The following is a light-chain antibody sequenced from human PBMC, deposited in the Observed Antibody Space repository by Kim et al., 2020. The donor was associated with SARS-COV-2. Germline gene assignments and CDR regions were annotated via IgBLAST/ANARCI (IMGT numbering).Light chain of an antibody. CDR2: SNN. CDR1: SSNIGSNY. CDR3: AAWDDSLSGYV. Sequence: ELTQPPSASGTPGQRVTIACSGSSSNIGSNYVYWYQQLPGTAPKLLIYSNNQRPSGVPDRFSGSKSGTSASLAISGLRSEDEADYYCAAWDDSLSGYVFGTGTKVTVL. V-gene: IGLV1-47*02. J-gene: IGLJ1*01.